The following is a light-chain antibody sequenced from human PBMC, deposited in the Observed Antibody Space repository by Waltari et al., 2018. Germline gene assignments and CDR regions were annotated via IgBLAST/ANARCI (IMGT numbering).Light chain of an antibody. Sequence: QSVLTQPPSVSGARGQRGPISCTGSGSNLGAGYDVHWYQQHPGKAPNLLIYGTSTRPPGVPDRFFGSQSGTSASLAITALQAEDEAEYYCQSYDTSLSVVFGGGTKLTVL. J-gene: IGLJ2*01. CDR2: GTS. CDR3: QSYDTSLSVV. V-gene: IGLV1-40*01. CDR1: GSNLGAGYD.